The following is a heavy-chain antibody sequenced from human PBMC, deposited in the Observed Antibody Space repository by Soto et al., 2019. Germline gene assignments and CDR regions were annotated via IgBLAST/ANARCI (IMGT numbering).Heavy chain of an antibody. D-gene: IGHD6-13*01. CDR2: IVVGSGNT. CDR3: AREQQLVLSPHFDY. J-gene: IGHJ4*02. V-gene: IGHV1-58*01. Sequence: SVKVSCKASGFTFTSSAVQWVRQARGQRLEWIGWIVVGSGNTNYAQKFQERVTITRDMSTSTAYMELSSLRSEDTAVYYCAREQQLVLSPHFDYWGQGTLVTVSS. CDR1: GFTFTSSA.